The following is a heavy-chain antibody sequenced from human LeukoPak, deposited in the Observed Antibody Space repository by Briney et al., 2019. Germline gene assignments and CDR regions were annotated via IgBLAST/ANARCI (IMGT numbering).Heavy chain of an antibody. CDR1: GYSFTMYY. J-gene: IGHJ4*02. D-gene: IGHD4-17*01. Sequence: ASVKVSCKASGYSFTMYYIHWVRQAPGQGLEWMGIINPSGGSTSFAQKFQGRVTMTKDTSTSTVYMELSSLRSEDTAVYYCARGEDGDYGFDYWGQGTLVTVSS. CDR2: INPSGGST. V-gene: IGHV1-46*01. CDR3: ARGEDGDYGFDY.